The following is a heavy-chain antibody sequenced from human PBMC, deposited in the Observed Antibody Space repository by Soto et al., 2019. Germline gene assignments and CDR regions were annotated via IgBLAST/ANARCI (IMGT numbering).Heavy chain of an antibody. CDR3: AKINVESRPSSSAGLYCFDA. Sequence: PGGSLRLSCAASGFTFSSYALSWVRQAPGKGLEWVSAISGSGGSTYYADSVKGRFAISRDNSKNKLYLQMNSLRAEDTAVYYCAKINVESRPSSSAGLYCFDAWGQGTLVTVSS. CDR2: ISGSGGST. V-gene: IGHV3-23*01. J-gene: IGHJ5*02. CDR1: GFTFSSYA. D-gene: IGHD6-6*01.